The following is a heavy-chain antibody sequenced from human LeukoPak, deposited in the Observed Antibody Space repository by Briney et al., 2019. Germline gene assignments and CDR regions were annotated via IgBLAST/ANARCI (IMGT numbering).Heavy chain of an antibody. Sequence: SETLSLTCAVYGGSFSGYYWSWIRQPPGKGLEWIGEINHSGSTNYNPSLKSRVTISVDTSKNQSSLKLSSVTAADTAVYYCARISSLGYCSSTSCYAIDYWGQGTLVTVSS. CDR1: GGSFSGYY. CDR3: ARISSLGYCSSTSCYAIDY. V-gene: IGHV4-34*01. J-gene: IGHJ4*02. D-gene: IGHD2-2*01. CDR2: INHSGST.